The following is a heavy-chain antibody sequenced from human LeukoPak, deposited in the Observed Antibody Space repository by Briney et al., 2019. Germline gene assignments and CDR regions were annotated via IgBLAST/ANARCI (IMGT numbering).Heavy chain of an antibody. J-gene: IGHJ4*02. V-gene: IGHV1-24*01. CDR2: FDPEDGET. CDR1: GYTLTELS. CDR3: ATTIAARPPFDY. Sequence: ASVKVSCKVSGYTLTELSMHWVRQAPGKGLEWMGGFDPEDGETIYAQKFQGRVTMTEDTSTDTAYMELSSLRSEDTAVYYCATTIAARPPFDYWGQGTLVTVSS. D-gene: IGHD6-6*01.